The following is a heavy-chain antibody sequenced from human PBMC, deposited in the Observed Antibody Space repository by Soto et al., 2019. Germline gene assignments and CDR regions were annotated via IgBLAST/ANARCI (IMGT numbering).Heavy chain of an antibody. CDR1: GGSISSSNW. Sequence: SETLCLTCAVSGGSISSSNWWRGVRQPAGKGLEWIGEIYHSGSTNYTPSLKSRVTISVDKSKNQFSLQLSSVTAADTAVYYCAREPIIYSGYDPYYYCMDVWGQGTTVT. D-gene: IGHD5-12*01. CDR2: IYHSGST. J-gene: IGHJ6*02. V-gene: IGHV4-4*02. CDR3: AREPIIYSGYDPYYYCMDV.